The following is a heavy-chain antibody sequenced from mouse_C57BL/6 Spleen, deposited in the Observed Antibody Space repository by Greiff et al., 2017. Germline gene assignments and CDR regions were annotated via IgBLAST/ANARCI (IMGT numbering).Heavy chain of an antibody. CDR3: ARITTVVADLYFDV. J-gene: IGHJ1*03. CDR2: ISYDGSN. V-gene: IGHV3-6*01. Sequence: EVKLVESGPGLVKPSQSLSLTCSVTGYSITSGYYWNWIRQFPGNKLEWLGYISYDGSNNYNPSLKNRISITRDTSKNQFFMKLNSVTTEDTATYYGARITTVVADLYFDVWGTGATVTYSS. D-gene: IGHD1-1*01. CDR1: GYSITSGYY.